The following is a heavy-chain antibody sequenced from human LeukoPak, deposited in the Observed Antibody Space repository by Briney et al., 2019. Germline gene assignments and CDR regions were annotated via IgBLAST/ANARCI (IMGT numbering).Heavy chain of an antibody. Sequence: SQTLSLTCAISGDSVSNNSAAWNWIRQSPSRGLEWLGRTYYRTKWYSDYAVSVKSRITINPDISKNQFSLQLSNVTFEDTAVYYCARGGEYSSGWYYFDYWGQGTLVTVSS. J-gene: IGHJ4*02. CDR2: TYYRTKWYS. CDR3: ARGGEYSSGWYYFDY. D-gene: IGHD6-19*01. V-gene: IGHV6-1*01. CDR1: GDSVSNNSAA.